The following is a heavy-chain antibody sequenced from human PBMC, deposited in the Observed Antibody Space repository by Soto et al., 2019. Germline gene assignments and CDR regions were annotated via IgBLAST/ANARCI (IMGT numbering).Heavy chain of an antibody. D-gene: IGHD3-3*01. CDR1: GGTFSSYA. V-gene: IGHV1-69*01. Sequence: QVQLVQSGAEVKKPGSSVKVSCKASGGTFSSYAISWVRQAPGQGLEWMGGNIPIFGTANYAQKFQGRVTITADESTSTAYMELSSLRSEDTAVYYCAREGGPYYDFWSGQSIDYWGQGTLVTVSS. J-gene: IGHJ4*02. CDR3: AREGGPYYDFWSGQSIDY. CDR2: NIPIFGTA.